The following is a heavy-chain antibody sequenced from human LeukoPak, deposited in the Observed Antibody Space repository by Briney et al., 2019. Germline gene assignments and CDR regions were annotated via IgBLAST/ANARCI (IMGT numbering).Heavy chain of an antibody. CDR2: ISRNSDDM. D-gene: IGHD4-17*01. CDR3: ARVVDHDYGDYYLDY. CDR1: KFTFSHYA. V-gene: IGHV3-9*01. Sequence: PGGSLRLSCAASKFTFSHYAMHWVRLVPGKGLEWVSGISRNSDDMDYADSVKGRFTISRDNAKNSLYLQMNSLRAEDTAVYYCARVVDHDYGDYYLDYWGQGTLVTVSS. J-gene: IGHJ4*02.